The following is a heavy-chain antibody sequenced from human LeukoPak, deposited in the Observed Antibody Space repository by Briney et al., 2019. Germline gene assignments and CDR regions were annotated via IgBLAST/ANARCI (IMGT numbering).Heavy chain of an antibody. CDR3: VRRGGRFDT. V-gene: IGHV4-4*09. CDR1: GESFSGFY. Sequence: SETLSLTCAVYGESFSGFYWSWIRQPPGKGLEWIGYIYNPSLKSRVTIGVDTSRNQFSLKLSSVTAADTAVYYCVRRGGRFDTWGQGTLVTVSS. CDR2: I. J-gene: IGHJ5*02.